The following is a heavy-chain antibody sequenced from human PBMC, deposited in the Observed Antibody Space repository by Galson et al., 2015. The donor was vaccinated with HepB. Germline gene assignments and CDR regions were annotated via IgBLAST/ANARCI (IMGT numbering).Heavy chain of an antibody. Sequence: SLRLSCAASGFTFSTYWMHWVRQAPGKGLVWVSYINPGESFTRYADSVKGRFTISRDNAENTLYLQMNSLRAEDTAVYYCASPFSAYGTSDYWGQGTLVTVSS. V-gene: IGHV3-74*01. CDR1: GFTFSTYW. J-gene: IGHJ4*02. CDR2: INPGESFT. CDR3: ASPFSAYGTSDY. D-gene: IGHD3-22*01.